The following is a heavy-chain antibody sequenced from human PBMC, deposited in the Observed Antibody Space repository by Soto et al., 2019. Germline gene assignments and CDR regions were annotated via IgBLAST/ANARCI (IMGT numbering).Heavy chain of an antibody. V-gene: IGHV3-23*01. CDR1: GFPLGTHD. CDR3: ARAKTYYGSKGWFDP. D-gene: IGHD3-22*01. Sequence: GGSLRLSCSASGFPLGTHDMGWVRQAPGTGLEWVSSISGPGDKTYYSNAVTGRFTISRDNSKNTLHLQMESLRAEDTAIYYCARAKTYYGSKGWFDPWGQGTLVTVSS. J-gene: IGHJ5*02. CDR2: ISGPGDKT.